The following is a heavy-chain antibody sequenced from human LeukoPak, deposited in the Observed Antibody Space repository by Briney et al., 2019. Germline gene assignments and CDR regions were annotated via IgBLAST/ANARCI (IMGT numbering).Heavy chain of an antibody. CDR3: ARGIFGPDY. CDR1: GGSISSYY. V-gene: IGHV4-59*06. J-gene: IGHJ4*02. Sequence: SETLSLTCTVSGGSISSYYWSWIRQPPGKGLEWIGYIYYSGSTYYNPSLKSRVTISVDTSKNQFSLKLSSVTAADTAVYYCARGIFGPDYWGQGTLVTVSS. CDR2: IYYSGST. D-gene: IGHD3-3*01.